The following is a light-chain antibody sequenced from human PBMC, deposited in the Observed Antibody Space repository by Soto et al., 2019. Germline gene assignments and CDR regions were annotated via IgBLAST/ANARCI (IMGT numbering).Light chain of an antibody. V-gene: IGLV2-23*02. CDR3: CSHVGGSSPQWV. Sequence: QSALTQPASVSGSPGQPITISCTGTSNDVGGYNLLSWFQQHPGKAPKLMISEVNKRPSGVSNRFSGSKSANTASLTISGLQAEDEADYYCCSHVGGSSPQWVFGGGTKLTVL. J-gene: IGLJ3*02. CDR1: SNDVGGYNL. CDR2: EVN.